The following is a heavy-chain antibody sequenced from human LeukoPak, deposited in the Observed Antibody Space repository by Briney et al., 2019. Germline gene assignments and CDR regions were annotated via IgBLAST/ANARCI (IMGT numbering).Heavy chain of an antibody. Sequence: SETLSLTCTVSGYPISSGYHWGWIRQPPGKGLEWIGSIYHGGGTYYNPSLKSRVTVSVDTSKNQFFLKVNSVTAADTAVYYCARGRTVPPGSNWFDPWGQGTLVTVSS. V-gene: IGHV4-38-2*02. CDR1: GYPISSGYH. CDR2: IYHGGGT. CDR3: ARGRTVPPGSNWFDP. D-gene: IGHD4-17*01. J-gene: IGHJ5*02.